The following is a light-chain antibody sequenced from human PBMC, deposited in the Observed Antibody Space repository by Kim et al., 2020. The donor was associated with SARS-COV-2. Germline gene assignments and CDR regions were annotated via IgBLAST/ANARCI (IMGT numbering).Light chain of an antibody. V-gene: IGKV1-5*03. Sequence: LSASVGDRVIITCRASQSVTTWLAWYQQKAGKAPKLLISKTSTLESGVPSRFSGNGYGREFTLTISSLQPDDFATYYCQQYYNYVTFGQGTKVEI. J-gene: IGKJ2*01. CDR3: QQYYNYVT. CDR2: KTS. CDR1: QSVTTW.